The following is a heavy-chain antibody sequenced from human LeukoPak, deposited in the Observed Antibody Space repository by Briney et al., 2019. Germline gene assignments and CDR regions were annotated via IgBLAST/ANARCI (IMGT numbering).Heavy chain of an antibody. CDR3: ARERYIAAAGSENDAFDI. CDR2: ISGSGGST. V-gene: IGHV3-23*01. Sequence: GGSLRLSCAASGFTFSNYVMAWVRQAPGKGLEWVSTISGSGGSTYYPDSVKGRFTISRDNSKNTLYLQMNSLRAEDTAVYYCARERYIAAAGSENDAFDIWGQGTMVTVSS. CDR1: GFTFSNYV. D-gene: IGHD6-13*01. J-gene: IGHJ3*02.